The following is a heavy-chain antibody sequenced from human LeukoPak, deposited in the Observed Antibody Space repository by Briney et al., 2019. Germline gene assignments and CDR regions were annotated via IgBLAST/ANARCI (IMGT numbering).Heavy chain of an antibody. CDR1: GFTFSNYA. D-gene: IGHD3-22*01. Sequence: GGSLRLSCAASGFTFSNYAMSWVRQAPGKGLEWVSAISGSGGSTYYADSVKGRFTISRDNSKNTLYLQMNSLRAEDTAVYYCAKFLETDSSGYYVDAFDIWGQGTMVTVSS. CDR3: AKFLETDSSGYYVDAFDI. J-gene: IGHJ3*02. CDR2: ISGSGGST. V-gene: IGHV3-23*01.